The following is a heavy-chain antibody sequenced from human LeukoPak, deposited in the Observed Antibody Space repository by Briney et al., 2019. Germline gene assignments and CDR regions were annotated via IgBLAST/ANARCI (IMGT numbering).Heavy chain of an antibody. V-gene: IGHV1-69*13. CDR2: IIPIFGTA. CDR1: GGTFSSYA. Sequence: SVKVSCKASGGTFSSYAISWVRQAPGQGLEWMGGIIPIFGTANYAQKFQGRVTITADESTSTAYMELSSLRSEDTAVYYCARRNSGYQDLDFWGQGTLVTVSS. D-gene: IGHD5-12*01. CDR3: ARRNSGYQDLDF. J-gene: IGHJ4*02.